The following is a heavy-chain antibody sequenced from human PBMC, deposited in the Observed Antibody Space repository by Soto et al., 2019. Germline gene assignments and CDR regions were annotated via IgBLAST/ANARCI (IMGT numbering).Heavy chain of an antibody. Sequence: EVQLVESGGGLVQPGGSLRLSFAASGFTFSNYAMDWVRKAPGKVLEYVSGISSNGVGTYYANSVKDRFTISRDNSKNTLYLQMGSLRAEDMAVYYCARREQSDYYYMDVWGKGTSVTVSS. J-gene: IGHJ6*03. CDR3: ARREQSDYYYMDV. CDR2: ISSNGVGT. V-gene: IGHV3-64*01. CDR1: GFTFSNYA. D-gene: IGHD6-19*01.